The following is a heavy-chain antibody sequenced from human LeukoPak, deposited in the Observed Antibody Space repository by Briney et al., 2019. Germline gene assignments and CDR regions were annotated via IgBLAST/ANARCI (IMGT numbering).Heavy chain of an antibody. V-gene: IGHV4-39*07. CDR3: ARDGLRRYYGSGSYRYFDY. CDR1: GGSISSSSYY. J-gene: IGHJ4*02. Sequence: SETLSLTCTVSGGSISSSSYYWGWIRQPPGKGLEWIGSIYYSGSTYYNPSLKSRVTISVDTSKNQFSLKLSSVTAADTAVYYCARDGLRRYYGSGSYRYFDYWGQGTLVTVSS. D-gene: IGHD3-10*01. CDR2: IYYSGST.